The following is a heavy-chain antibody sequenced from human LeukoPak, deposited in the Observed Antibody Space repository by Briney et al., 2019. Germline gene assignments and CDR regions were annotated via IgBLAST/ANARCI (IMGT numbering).Heavy chain of an antibody. D-gene: IGHD1-26*01. J-gene: IGHJ3*02. CDR2: IYYSGST. CDR1: GGSISSSSYY. CDR3: ARGGWELRGGADAFDI. V-gene: IGHV4-39*07. Sequence: PSETLSLTCTVSGGSISSSSYYWGWIRQPPGKGLEWIGSIYYSGSTYYNPSLKSRVTISVDTSKNQFSLKLSSVTAADTAVYYCARGGWELRGGADAFDIWGQGTMVTVSS.